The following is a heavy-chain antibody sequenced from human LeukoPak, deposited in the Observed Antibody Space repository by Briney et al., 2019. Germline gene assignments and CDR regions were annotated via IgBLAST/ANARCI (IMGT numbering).Heavy chain of an antibody. J-gene: IGHJ6*02. D-gene: IGHD6-13*01. Sequence: ASVKVSCKASGYTFTGYYMHWVRQAPGQGLEWMGWINPNSGGTNYAQKSQGRVTMTRDTSISTAYMELSRLRSDDTAVYYCARAQQLVPGLNYYYYGMDVWGQGTTVTVSS. CDR1: GYTFTGYY. CDR3: ARAQQLVPGLNYYYYGMDV. V-gene: IGHV1-2*02. CDR2: INPNSGGT.